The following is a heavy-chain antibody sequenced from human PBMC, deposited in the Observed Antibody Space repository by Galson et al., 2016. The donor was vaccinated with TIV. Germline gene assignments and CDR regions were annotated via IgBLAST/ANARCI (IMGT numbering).Heavy chain of an antibody. Sequence: SVKVSCKASGGTFMSHSITWVRQAPGLGLEWMGGIIPVFGKANYAQKFQGGVTITTDESTGTAYMELSSLTSEDTAVYYCARQVAYTYGQEQWGQGTLVTVSS. CDR1: GGTFMSHS. J-gene: IGHJ4*02. D-gene: IGHD5-18*01. CDR2: IIPVFGKA. V-gene: IGHV1-69*05. CDR3: ARQVAYTYGQEQ.